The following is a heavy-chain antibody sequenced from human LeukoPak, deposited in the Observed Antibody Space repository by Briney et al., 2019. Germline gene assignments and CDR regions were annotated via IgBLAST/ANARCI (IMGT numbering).Heavy chain of an antibody. CDR2: IYYSGST. CDR1: GGSISSSSYY. V-gene: IGHV4-39*07. D-gene: IGHD6-19*01. CDR3: ARDGYSSLY. Sequence: SETLSLTCTVSGGSISSSSYYWGWIRQPPGKGLEWIGSIYYSGSTYYNPSLKSRVTISVDTSKNQFSLKLSSVTAADTAVYYCARDGYSSLYWGQGTLVTVSS. J-gene: IGHJ4*02.